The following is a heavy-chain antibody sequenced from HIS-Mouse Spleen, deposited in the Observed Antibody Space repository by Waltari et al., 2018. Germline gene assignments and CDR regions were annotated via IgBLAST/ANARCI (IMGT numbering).Heavy chain of an antibody. V-gene: IGHV4-39*07. J-gene: IGHJ2*01. CDR1: GGSISSSSYY. Sequence: QLQLQESGPGLVKPSETLSLTCTVSGGSISSSSYYWGWIRQPPGKGLEWIGSSYYSGRTYYNPSLRSRVTISVDTSKNQFSRKLSSVTAADTAVYYCAREIPYSSSWYDWYFDLWGRGTLVTVSS. CDR2: SYYSGRT. D-gene: IGHD6-13*01. CDR3: AREIPYSSSWYDWYFDL.